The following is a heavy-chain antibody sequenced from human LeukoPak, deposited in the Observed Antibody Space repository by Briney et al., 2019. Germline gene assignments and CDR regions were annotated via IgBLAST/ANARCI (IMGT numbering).Heavy chain of an antibody. J-gene: IGHJ5*02. CDR2: IYHSGST. CDR3: ARVLRMTTVTTKNNWFDP. Sequence: GSLRLSCAASGFTFSNAWMSWVRQPPGKGLEWIGEIYHSGSTNYNPSLKSRVTISVDKSKNQFSLKLSSVTAADTAVYYCARVLRMTTVTTKNNWFDPWGQGTLVTVSS. CDR1: GFTFSNAW. D-gene: IGHD4-17*01. V-gene: IGHV4-4*02.